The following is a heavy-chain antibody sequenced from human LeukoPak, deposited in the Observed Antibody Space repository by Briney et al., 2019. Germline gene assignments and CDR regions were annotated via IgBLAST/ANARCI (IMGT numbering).Heavy chain of an antibody. Sequence: PGGSLRLSCAASGFTVSSNYMSWVRQAPGKGLEWVANIKQDGGEIYYVDSVKGRSTISRDNAKNSLYLQMNSLRAEDTAVYYCARDKIVGPTKFDSWGQGTLVTVSS. CDR2: IKQDGGEI. J-gene: IGHJ4*02. CDR1: GFTVSSNY. CDR3: ARDKIVGPTKFDS. V-gene: IGHV3-7*01. D-gene: IGHD1-26*01.